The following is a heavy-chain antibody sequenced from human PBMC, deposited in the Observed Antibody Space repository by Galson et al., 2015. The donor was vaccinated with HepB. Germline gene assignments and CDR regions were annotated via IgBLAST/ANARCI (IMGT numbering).Heavy chain of an antibody. D-gene: IGHD1-20*01. CDR2: ISGFGGDST. Sequence: SLRLSCAASGFTFSNFAMSWVRQAPGKGLEWVSGISGFGGDSTFYADSVKGRFTISRDNSKNTLYQQMNSLRAEDTAIYYCARTRHNKYNWKNYYYCMDVWGKGTTVTVSS. CDR3: ARTRHNKYNWKNYYYCMDV. CDR1: GFTFSNFA. J-gene: IGHJ6*04. V-gene: IGHV3-23*01.